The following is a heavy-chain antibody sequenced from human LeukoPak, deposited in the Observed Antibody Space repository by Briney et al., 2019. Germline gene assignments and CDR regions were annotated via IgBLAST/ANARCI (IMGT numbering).Heavy chain of an antibody. CDR2: ISGSGGHT. J-gene: IGHJ6*03. V-gene: IGHV3-23*01. D-gene: IGHD5-24*01. CDR3: AKGGAATMRDGYNYYYYYMEV. CDR1: GITFSSHA. Sequence: GGSLRLSCAASGITFSSHAMSWVRQAPGKGLEWVSLISGSGGHTYYGDSVKGRFTISRDNSTNRLYLQMNSLRPEDTAVYYCAKGGAATMRDGYNYYYYYMEVWGRGTTVTLSS.